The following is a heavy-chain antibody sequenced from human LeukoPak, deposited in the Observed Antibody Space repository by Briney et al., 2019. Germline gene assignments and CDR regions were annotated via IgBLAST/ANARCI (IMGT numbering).Heavy chain of an antibody. V-gene: IGHV3-13*01. Sequence: GGSLRLSCAASGFTFSNYDMHWVRQPTGGGLEWVSVIGGTYNAYYADSVKGRFTISRENGKNSLYPQMNSLRAEDTAVYYCARGALSRNYGAYDIWGQGTMVTVSS. D-gene: IGHD1-26*01. CDR1: GFTFSNYD. J-gene: IGHJ3*02. CDR3: ARGALSRNYGAYDI. CDR2: IGGTYNA.